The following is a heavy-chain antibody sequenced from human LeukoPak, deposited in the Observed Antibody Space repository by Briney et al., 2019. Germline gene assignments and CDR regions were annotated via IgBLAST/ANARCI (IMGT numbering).Heavy chain of an antibody. V-gene: IGHV1-2*02. D-gene: IGHD1-1*01. CDR1: GYTVTGYY. CDR3: ASLWNAMWNEI. J-gene: IGHJ3*02. Sequence: GASVKVTCMASGYTVTGYYMHWVRQAPGQGLEWMGWINPNSGGTNYAQKFQGRVTMTRDTSISTAYMELSRLRSDDTAGYYFASLWNAMWNEIWGQGTMVTVSS. CDR2: INPNSGGT.